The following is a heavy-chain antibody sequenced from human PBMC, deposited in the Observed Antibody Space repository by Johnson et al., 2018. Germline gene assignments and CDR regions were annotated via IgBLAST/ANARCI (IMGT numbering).Heavy chain of an antibody. CDR3: AREMGGYSSSWYRYYYYYMDV. Sequence: VQLVESGGGVVQPGRSLRLSCAASGFTFSSYAMHWVRQAPGKGLEWVAVISYDGSNKYYADSVKGRFTLSSDNSKNTLYLQMNSLRAEDTAVYYCAREMGGYSSSWYRYYYYYMDVWGKGTTVTVSS. CDR2: ISYDGSNK. D-gene: IGHD6-13*01. J-gene: IGHJ6*03. V-gene: IGHV3-30-3*01. CDR1: GFTFSSYA.